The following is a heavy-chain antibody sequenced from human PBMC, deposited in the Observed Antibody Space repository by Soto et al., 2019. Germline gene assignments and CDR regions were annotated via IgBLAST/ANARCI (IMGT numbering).Heavy chain of an antibody. CDR2: IIPIFGTA. CDR1: GGTFSSYA. D-gene: IGHD6-19*01. V-gene: IGHV1-69*13. Sequence: GASVKVSCKASGGTFSSYAISWVRQAPGQGLEWMGGIIPIFGTANYAQKFQGRVTITADESTSTAYMELSSLRSEDTAVYYCARDRGDYYDSSGWYGWFDPWGQGTLVTVSS. J-gene: IGHJ5*02. CDR3: ARDRGDYYDSSGWYGWFDP.